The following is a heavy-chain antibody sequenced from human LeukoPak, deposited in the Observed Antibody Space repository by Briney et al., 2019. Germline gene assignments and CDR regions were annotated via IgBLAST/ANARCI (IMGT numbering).Heavy chain of an antibody. CDR3: ARQGYQLQNGDHS. V-gene: IGHV4-39*07. CDR1: GGSISSSSYY. Sequence: SETLSLTCTVSGGSISSSSYYWGWIRQPPGKGLEWIGSIYYSGSTYYNPSLKSRVTISVDTSKNQFSLKLSSVTAADTAVYYCARQGYQLQNGDHSWGQGTLVTVSS. CDR2: IYYSGST. D-gene: IGHD2-2*01. J-gene: IGHJ4*02.